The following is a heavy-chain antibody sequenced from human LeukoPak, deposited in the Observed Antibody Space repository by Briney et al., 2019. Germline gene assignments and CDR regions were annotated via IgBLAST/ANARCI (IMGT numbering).Heavy chain of an antibody. J-gene: IGHJ6*03. CDR3: AKADYIDYYYYYYMDV. CDR2: IRYDGSNK. Sequence: PGGSLRLSCAASGFTFSSYGMHWVRQAPGKGLEWVAFIRYDGSNKYYADSVKGRFTISRDNSKNTLHLQMNSLRAEDTAVYYCAKADYIDYYYYYYMDVWGKGTTVTVSS. V-gene: IGHV3-30*02. CDR1: GFTFSSYG. D-gene: IGHD4-11*01.